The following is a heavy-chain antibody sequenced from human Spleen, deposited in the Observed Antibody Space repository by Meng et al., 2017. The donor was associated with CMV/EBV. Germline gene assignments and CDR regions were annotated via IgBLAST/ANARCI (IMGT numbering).Heavy chain of an antibody. D-gene: IGHD6-13*01. CDR2: IYPDDSDT. J-gene: IGHJ4*02. CDR1: GYKFSNYW. CDR3: ARHPGSSWYVDY. Sequence: GGSLRLSCQASGYKFSNYWIGWVRQMPGKGLEWMGIIYPDDSDTRYSPSFQGRVTISADRATSTAYLQWSSLKASDTAMYYCARHPGSSWYVDYWGQGTLVTVSS. V-gene: IGHV5-51*01.